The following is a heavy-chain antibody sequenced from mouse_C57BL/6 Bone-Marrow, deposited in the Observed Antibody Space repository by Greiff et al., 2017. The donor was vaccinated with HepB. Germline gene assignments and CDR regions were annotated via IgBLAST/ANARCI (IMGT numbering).Heavy chain of an antibody. CDR1: GFTFTDYY. D-gene: IGHD5-5*01. J-gene: IGHJ2*01. Sequence: EVQLQESGGGLVQPGGSLSLSCAASGFTFTDYYMSWVRQPPGKALEWLGFIRNKANGYTTEYSASVKGRFTISRDNSQSILYLQMNALRAEDSATYYCARWGLPYYWGQGTTLTVSS. CDR2: IRNKANGYTT. V-gene: IGHV7-3*01. CDR3: ARWGLPYY.